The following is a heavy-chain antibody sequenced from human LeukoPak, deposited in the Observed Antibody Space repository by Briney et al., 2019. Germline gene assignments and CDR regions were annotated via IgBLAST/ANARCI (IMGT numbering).Heavy chain of an antibody. CDR1: GGSISSGDYY. CDR3: ARPGGRGWYFDY. J-gene: IGHJ4*02. D-gene: IGHD1-1*01. V-gene: IGHV4-30-4*08. Sequence: PSETLSLTCTVSGGSISSGDYYWSWIRQPPGKGLEGIGYIYYSGSTYYNPSLKSRVTISVDTSKNQFSLKLSSVTAADTAVYYCARPGGRGWYFDYWGQGTLVTVSS. CDR2: IYYSGST.